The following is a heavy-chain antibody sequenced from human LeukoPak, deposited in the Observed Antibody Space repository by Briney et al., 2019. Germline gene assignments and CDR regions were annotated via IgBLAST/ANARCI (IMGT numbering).Heavy chain of an antibody. Sequence: ASVKVSCKASGGTFSSYAISWVRQAPGQGLEWMGGIIPIFGTANYAQKFQGRVTITTDESTSTAYMELSSLRSEDTAVYYCARDLGYNWNYSPSRGEQYYFDYWGQGTLVTVSS. V-gene: IGHV1-69*05. CDR3: ARDLGYNWNYSPSRGEQYYFDY. D-gene: IGHD1-7*01. CDR2: IIPIFGTA. J-gene: IGHJ4*02. CDR1: GGTFSSYA.